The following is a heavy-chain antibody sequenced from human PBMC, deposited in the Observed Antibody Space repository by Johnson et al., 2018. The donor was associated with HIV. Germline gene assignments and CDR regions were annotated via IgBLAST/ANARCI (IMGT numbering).Heavy chain of an antibody. Sequence: QVQLVESGGGVVQPGGSLRLSCAASGFTFSSYGMHWVRQAPGKGLEWVAGISYDGSNKYYADSVKGRFTISRDNSKNTLYLQMNSLRAEDTAVYYCARGLRHHYYGSGSYPGVDAFDIWGQGTMVTVSS. CDR1: GFTFSSYG. D-gene: IGHD3-10*01. J-gene: IGHJ3*02. CDR2: ISYDGSNK. CDR3: ARGLRHHYYGSGSYPGVDAFDI. V-gene: IGHV3-30*03.